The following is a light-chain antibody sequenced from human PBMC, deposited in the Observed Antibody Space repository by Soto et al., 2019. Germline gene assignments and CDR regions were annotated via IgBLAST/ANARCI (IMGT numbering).Light chain of an antibody. Sequence: DIVMTQSPDSLAVSLGERATINCKSSQSVLYSSNNKNYLAWYQQKPGQPPKLLISWASTRESGVPDRFSGSGSGTDFTLTISSLQAEDVAVYYCQQYYNVPRAFGQGTKVVIK. V-gene: IGKV4-1*01. J-gene: IGKJ1*01. CDR1: QSVLYSSNNKNY. CDR2: WAS. CDR3: QQYYNVPRA.